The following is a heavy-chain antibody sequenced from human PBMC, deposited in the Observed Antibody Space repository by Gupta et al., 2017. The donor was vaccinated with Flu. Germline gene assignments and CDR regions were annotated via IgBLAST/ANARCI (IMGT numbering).Heavy chain of an antibody. CDR2: ISYDGSNK. J-gene: IGHJ4*02. CDR3: AKEKDKGTEYSSGWTGLGFDY. Sequence: FGMHWVRQAPGKGLEWVAVISYDGSNKYYADSVKGRFTISRDNSKNTLYLQMNSLRAEDTAVFYCAKEKDKGTEYSSGWTGLGFDYWGQGTLVTVSS. V-gene: IGHV3-30*18. CDR1: FG. D-gene: IGHD6-19*01.